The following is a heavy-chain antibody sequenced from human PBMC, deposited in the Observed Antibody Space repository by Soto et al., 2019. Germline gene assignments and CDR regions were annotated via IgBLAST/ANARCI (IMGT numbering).Heavy chain of an antibody. V-gene: IGHV1-69*06. CDR2: IIPIFGTA. CDR3: ARVVPGAEAWFGP. D-gene: IGHD2-2*01. Sequence: SVKVSCKASGGTFSSYAISWVRQAPGQGLEWMGGIIPIFGTANYAQKFQGRVTITADKSTSIAYMELSSLRSDDTAVYYCARVVPGAEAWFGPWGQGTLVTVSS. CDR1: GGTFSSYA. J-gene: IGHJ5*02.